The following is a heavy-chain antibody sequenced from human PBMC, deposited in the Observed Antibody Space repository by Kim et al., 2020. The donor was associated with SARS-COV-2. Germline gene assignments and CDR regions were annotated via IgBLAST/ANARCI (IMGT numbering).Heavy chain of an antibody. V-gene: IGHV3-23*01. CDR3: VRNEIFGVVDS. Sequence: GGSLRLSCAVSGFTFSNYVMSWVRLSPGKGLEWVSVISGNGDTTYHSDSVKGRFTMSRDNSQNTLHLQMSSLRAEDTAVYYCVRNEIFGVVDSWGQGTLV. CDR1: GFTFSNYV. J-gene: IGHJ4*02. CDR2: ISGNGDTT. D-gene: IGHD3-3*01.